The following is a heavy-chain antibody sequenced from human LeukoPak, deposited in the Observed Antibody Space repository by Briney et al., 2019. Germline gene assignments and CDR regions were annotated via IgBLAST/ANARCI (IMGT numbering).Heavy chain of an antibody. CDR2: IIPIFGTA. V-gene: IGHV1-69*05. Sequence: SVTLSCKASGGTFSSYAISWVRQAPGQGLEWMGRIIPIFGTANYAQKFQGRGTITTEESTTTAYMELSSLRSEDTAVYYCAREYYYDSSGYALNSFVYWGQGTLVTVSS. CDR3: AREYYYDSSGYALNSFVY. J-gene: IGHJ4*02. D-gene: IGHD3-22*01. CDR1: GGTFSSYA.